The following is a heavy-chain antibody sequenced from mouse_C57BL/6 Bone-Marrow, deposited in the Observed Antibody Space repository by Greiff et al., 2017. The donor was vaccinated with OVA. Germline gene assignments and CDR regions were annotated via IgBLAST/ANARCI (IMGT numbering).Heavy chain of an antibody. J-gene: IGHJ3*01. D-gene: IGHD1-1*01. CDR3: ARRDYYGPFAY. CDR2: ISSGGSYT. V-gene: IGHV5-6*02. CDR1: GFTFSSYG. Sequence: DVKLVESGGDLVKPGGSLKLSCAASGFTFSSYGMSWVRQTPDKRLEWVATISSGGSYTYYPDSVKGRFTISRDNAKNTLYLQMSSLKSEDTAMYYCARRDYYGPFAYWGQGTLVTVSA.